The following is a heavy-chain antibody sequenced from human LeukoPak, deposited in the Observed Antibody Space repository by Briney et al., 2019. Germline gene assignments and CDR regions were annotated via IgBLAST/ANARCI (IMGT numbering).Heavy chain of an antibody. CDR1: GYTFTSYG. D-gene: IGHD2-21*02. J-gene: IGHJ4*02. V-gene: IGHV1-69*13. CDR2: IIPIFGTA. Sequence: SVKVSCKASGYTFTSYGISWVRQAPGQGLEWMGGIIPIFGTANYAQKFQGRVTITADESTSTAYMELSSLRSEDTAVYYCARDQRAYCGGDCYHFDYWGQGTLVTVSS. CDR3: ARDQRAYCGGDCYHFDY.